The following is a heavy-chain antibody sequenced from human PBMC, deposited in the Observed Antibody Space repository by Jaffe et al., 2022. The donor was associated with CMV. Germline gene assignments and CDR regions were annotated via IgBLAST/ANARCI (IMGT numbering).Heavy chain of an antibody. D-gene: IGHD6-19*01. V-gene: IGHV3-73*01. CDR2: IRSKANSYAT. CDR1: GFTFSGSA. Sequence: EVQLVESGGGLVQPGGSLKLSCAASGFTFSGSAMHWVRQASGKGLEWVGRIRSKANSYATAYAASVKGRFTISRDDSKNTAYLQMNSLKTEDTAVYYCTRGSQQWRPGDYWGQGTLVTVSS. J-gene: IGHJ4*02. CDR3: TRGSQQWRPGDY.